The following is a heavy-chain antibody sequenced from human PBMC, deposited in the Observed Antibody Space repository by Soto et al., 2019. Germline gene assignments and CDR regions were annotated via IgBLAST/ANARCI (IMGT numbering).Heavy chain of an antibody. CDR1: GDTFTGYY. Sequence: QVQLMQSGAEVKKPGASVKVSCKASGDTFTGYYIHWVRQAPGQGLEWMGTVNPSGGHTTYAQHFLGRVTMTRDTSTSTLYMELSSLTSDDTAIYYCARGGHVVVVTAALDYWCQGTLVTVSS. V-gene: IGHV1-46*01. D-gene: IGHD2-21*02. CDR2: VNPSGGHT. J-gene: IGHJ4*02. CDR3: ARGGHVVVVTAALDY.